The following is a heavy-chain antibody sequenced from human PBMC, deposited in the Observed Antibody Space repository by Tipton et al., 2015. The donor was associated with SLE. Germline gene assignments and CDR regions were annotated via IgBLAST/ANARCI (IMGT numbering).Heavy chain of an antibody. Sequence: GLVKPSETLSLTCTVSGGSISSYYWSWIRQPPGKGLEWIGYIYYSGSTNYNPSLKSRVTISVDTSKNQFSLKLSSVTAADTAVFYCARDVVAARTWFDPWGQGTLVTVSS. CDR3: ARDVVAARTWFDP. CDR2: IYYSGST. D-gene: IGHD6-6*01. V-gene: IGHV4-59*12. CDR1: GGSISSYY. J-gene: IGHJ5*02.